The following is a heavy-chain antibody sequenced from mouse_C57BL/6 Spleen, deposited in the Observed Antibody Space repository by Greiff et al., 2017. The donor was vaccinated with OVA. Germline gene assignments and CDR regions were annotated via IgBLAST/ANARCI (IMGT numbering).Heavy chain of an antibody. CDR2: IWSGGST. V-gene: IGHV2-2*01. CDR3: AREGSGYVGFAY. Sequence: QVQLQQSGPGLVQPSQSLSITCTVSGFSLTSYGVHWVRQSPGKGLEWLGVIWSGGSTDYNAAFISRLSISKDNSKSQVFFKMNSLQADDTAIYYCAREGSGYVGFAYWGQGTLVTVSA. CDR1: GFSLTSYG. D-gene: IGHD3-2*02. J-gene: IGHJ3*01.